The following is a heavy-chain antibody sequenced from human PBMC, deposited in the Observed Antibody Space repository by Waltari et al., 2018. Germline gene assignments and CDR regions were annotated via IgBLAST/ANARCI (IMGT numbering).Heavy chain of an antibody. CDR1: GGSITTNKQH. V-gene: IGHV4-39*01. D-gene: IGHD3-16*01. J-gene: IGHJ3*01. Sequence: QLHLQESGPGLVKHSETLTLTCSVSGGSITTNKQHWSWIRQPPGKGLEWTATISYTGATYNNPSLKSRVTISGDTSKNQFSLKLNSVTAADTAVYYCATYVGASIGTAAFDVWGQGTMVTVSS. CDR2: ISYTGAT. CDR3: ATYVGASIGTAAFDV.